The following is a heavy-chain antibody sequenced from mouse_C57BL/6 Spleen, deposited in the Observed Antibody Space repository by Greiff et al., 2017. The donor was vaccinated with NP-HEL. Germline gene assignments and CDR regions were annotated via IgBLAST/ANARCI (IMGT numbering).Heavy chain of an antibody. D-gene: IGHD3-1*01. CDR1: GFTFTDYY. CDR3: ARYIGGRAMDY. J-gene: IGHJ4*01. Sequence: EVQRVESGGGLVQPGGSLSLSCAASGFTFTDYYMSWVRQPPGKALEWLGFIRNKANGYTTEYSASVKGRFTISRDNSQSILYLQMNALRAEDSATYYCARYIGGRAMDYWGQGTSVTVSS. CDR2: IRNKANGYTT. V-gene: IGHV7-3*01.